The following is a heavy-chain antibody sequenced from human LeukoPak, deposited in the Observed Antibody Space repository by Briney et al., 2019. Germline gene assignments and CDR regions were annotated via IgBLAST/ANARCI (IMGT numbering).Heavy chain of an antibody. CDR3: ARVWYYGVFDY. D-gene: IGHD4-17*01. Sequence: SETLSLTCAVYGGSFSGYYWSWIRQPPGKGLEWIGEINHSGSTNYNPSLKSQVTISVDTSKNQFSLRLSSVTAADTAVYYCARVWYYGVFDYWGQGTLVTVSS. J-gene: IGHJ4*02. V-gene: IGHV4-34*01. CDR1: GGSFSGYY. CDR2: INHSGST.